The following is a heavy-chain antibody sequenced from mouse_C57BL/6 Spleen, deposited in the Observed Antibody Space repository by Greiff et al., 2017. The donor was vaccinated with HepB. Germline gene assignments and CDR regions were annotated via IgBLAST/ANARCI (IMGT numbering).Heavy chain of an antibody. Sequence: EVMLVESGGGLVQPGGSLKLSCAASGFTFSDYYMYWVRQTPEKRLEWVAYISNGGYSTYYPDTVKGRFTISRDNAKNTLYLQMSRLKSEDTAMYYCARRSSLYYYAMDYWGQGTSVTVSS. D-gene: IGHD6-1*01. V-gene: IGHV5-12*01. J-gene: IGHJ4*01. CDR2: ISNGGYST. CDR1: GFTFSDYY. CDR3: ARRSSLYYYAMDY.